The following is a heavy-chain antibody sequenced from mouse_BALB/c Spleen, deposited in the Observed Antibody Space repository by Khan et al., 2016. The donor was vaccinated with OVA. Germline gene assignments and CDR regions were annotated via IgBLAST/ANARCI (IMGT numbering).Heavy chain of an antibody. D-gene: IGHD2-3*01. J-gene: IGHJ2*01. V-gene: IGHV1S137*01. CDR3: ARPAYDGYYDY. CDR1: GFTFIDYA. CDR2: ISTYSGNT. Sequence: VQLQESGPELVRPGVSVKISCKGSGFTFIDYAMHWVKQSHAKSLEWIGLISTYSGNTNYNQKFKGKATMTVDKSSSTAYMELARLTSEDSAIYYCARPAYDGYYDYWGQGTTLTVSS.